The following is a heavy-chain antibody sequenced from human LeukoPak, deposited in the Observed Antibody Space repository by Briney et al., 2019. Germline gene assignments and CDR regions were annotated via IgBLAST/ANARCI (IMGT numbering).Heavy chain of an antibody. J-gene: IGHJ6*02. CDR2: INHSGST. D-gene: IGHD3-3*01. CDR3: AGGQYVLRFLEWLSGPPSGSMDV. V-gene: IGHV4-34*01. CDR1: GGSFSGYY. Sequence: SETLSLTCAVYGGSFSGYYWSWIRQPPGKGLEWIGEINHSGSTNYNPSLKSRVTISVDTSKNQFSLKLSSVTAADTAVYYCAGGQYVLRFLEWLSGPPSGSMDVWGQGTTVTVSS.